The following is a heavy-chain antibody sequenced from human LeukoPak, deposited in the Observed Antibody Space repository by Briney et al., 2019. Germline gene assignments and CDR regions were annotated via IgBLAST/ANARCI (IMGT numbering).Heavy chain of an antibody. CDR1: GGSFSGYY. D-gene: IGHD3-22*01. CDR2: INHSGST. V-gene: IGHV4-34*01. CDR3: ARDFHYYDSSAFDY. Sequence: SETLSLTCAVYGGSFSGYYWSWIRQPPGKGLEWIGEINHSGSTNYNPSLKSRVTISVDTSKNQFSLKLSSVTAADTAVYYCARDFHYYDSSAFDYWGQGTLVTVSS. J-gene: IGHJ4*02.